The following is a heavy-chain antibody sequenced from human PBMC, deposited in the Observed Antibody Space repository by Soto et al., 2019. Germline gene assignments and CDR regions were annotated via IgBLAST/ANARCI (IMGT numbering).Heavy chain of an antibody. V-gene: IGHV1-69*12. D-gene: IGHD2-2*01. Sequence: QVQLVQSGAEVKKPGSSVKVSCKASGGTFSSYAISWVRQAPGQGLEWMGGIIPIFGTANYAQKFQGRVTITADESTSTADMELSRRRSEDTAVYYCARAAGRTGYWISTSCHAQFDPWGQGTLVTVSS. CDR3: ARAAGRTGYWISTSCHAQFDP. CDR1: GGTFSSYA. J-gene: IGHJ5*02. CDR2: IIPIFGTA.